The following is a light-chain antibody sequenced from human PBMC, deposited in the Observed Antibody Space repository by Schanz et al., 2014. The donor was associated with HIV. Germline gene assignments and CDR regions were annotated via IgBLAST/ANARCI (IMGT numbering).Light chain of an antibody. CDR2: GAS. Sequence: EIGLTQSPATLSVSPGERATLYCRASQSVSSYLAWYQQKPGQAPRLLFYGASSRATGIPDRFSGSGSGTDFTLTISRLEPEDFAVYYCQQYGSSLWTFGQGTKVEIK. V-gene: IGKV3-20*01. CDR3: QQYGSSLWT. CDR1: QSVSSY. J-gene: IGKJ1*01.